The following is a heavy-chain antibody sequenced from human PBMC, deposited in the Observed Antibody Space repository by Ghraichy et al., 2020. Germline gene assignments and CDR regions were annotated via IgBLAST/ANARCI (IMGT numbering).Heavy chain of an antibody. V-gene: IGHV4-38-2*01. CDR2: IYHSGST. Sequence: SETLSLTCAVSGYSISSGYYWGWIRQPPGKGLEWIGSIYHSGSTYYNPSLKSRVTISVDTSKNQFSLKLSSVTAADTAVYYCARRGYSYGFEHYWGQGTLVTVSS. J-gene: IGHJ4*02. CDR1: GYSISSGYY. D-gene: IGHD5-18*01. CDR3: ARRGYSYGFEHY.